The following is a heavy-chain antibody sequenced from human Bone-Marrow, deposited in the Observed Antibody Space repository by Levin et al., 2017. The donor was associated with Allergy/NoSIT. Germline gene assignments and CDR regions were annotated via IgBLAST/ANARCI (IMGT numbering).Heavy chain of an antibody. CDR2: ISYGGTNQ. CDR1: GFTFNYYP. CDR3: ARGGITMVPGGPDAYDI. Sequence: AGGSLRLSCATSGFTFNYYPLHWVRQVPGKGLQWVADISYGGTNQHYADSVKGRFTISRDDSRNTLFLQMDRLRAGDTAVYYCARGGITMVPGGPDAYDIWGHGTMVIVSS. V-gene: IGHV3-30*04. D-gene: IGHD3-10*01. J-gene: IGHJ3*02.